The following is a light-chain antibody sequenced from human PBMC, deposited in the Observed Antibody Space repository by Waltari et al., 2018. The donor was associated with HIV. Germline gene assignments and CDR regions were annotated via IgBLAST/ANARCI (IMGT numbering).Light chain of an antibody. CDR1: RSNIGSNT. CDR3: SSWDDRLNGQGV. V-gene: IGLV1-44*01. J-gene: IGLJ3*02. CDR2: NDK. Sequence: QSVLTQPPSASGTPGQRVTISCSGTRSNIGSNTVNWYQLLPGTAPQLLIYNDKERPAGSPGRFAGSRAGASASLAISGLQPEAEADYYCSSWDDRLNGQGVFGGGTKLTVL.